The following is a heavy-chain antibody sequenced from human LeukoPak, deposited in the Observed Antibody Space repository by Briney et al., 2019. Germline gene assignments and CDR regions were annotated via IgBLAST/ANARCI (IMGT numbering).Heavy chain of an antibody. CDR3: AKGLEYQRLYRSYFDY. D-gene: IGHD2-2*02. CDR1: GFTFSSYW. V-gene: IGHV3-30*18. J-gene: IGHJ4*02. Sequence: PGGSLRLSCAASGFTFSSYWMSWVRQAPGKGLEWVAVISYDGSNKYYADSVKGRFTISRDNSKNTLYLQMNSLRAEDTAVYYCAKGLEYQRLYRSYFDYWGQGTLVTVSS. CDR2: ISYDGSNK.